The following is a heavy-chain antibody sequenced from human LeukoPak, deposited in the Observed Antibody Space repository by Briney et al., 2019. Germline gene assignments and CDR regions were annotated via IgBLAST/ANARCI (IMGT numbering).Heavy chain of an antibody. CDR2: IYYSGRN. V-gene: IGHV4-59*01. CDR3: ARDPALHWYFDL. J-gene: IGHJ2*01. Sequence: SETLSLTSTVSGGSISSDYWSWIRQPPRRGLEWIGYIYYSGRNNYNPSLKSRVTISVDTSKNQFSLKLSSVTAADTAVYYCARDPALHWYFDLWGRGTLVTVSS. CDR1: GGSISSDY.